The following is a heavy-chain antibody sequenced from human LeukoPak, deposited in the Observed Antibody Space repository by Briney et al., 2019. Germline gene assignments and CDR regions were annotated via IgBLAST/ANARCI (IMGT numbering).Heavy chain of an antibody. CDR2: IYYSGNT. CDR1: GASISSYY. CDR3: AREGGFYRPLDY. Sequence: PSETLSLTCTVSGASISSYYWSWIRQPPGKGLEWIGYIYYSGNTNSNPSLKSRVTISVDTSKNQFSLKLSSVTAADTAVYYCAREGGFYRPLDYSGQGTLVTVSS. J-gene: IGHJ4*02. V-gene: IGHV4-59*01. D-gene: IGHD3-3*01.